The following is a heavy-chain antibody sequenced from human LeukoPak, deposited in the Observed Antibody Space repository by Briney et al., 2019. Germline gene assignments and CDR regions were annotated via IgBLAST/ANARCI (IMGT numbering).Heavy chain of an antibody. Sequence: PGWSLRLSCASSGFTYSNYWMSWVRQAPAKGLDWVANIKQDGSEKYYVDSVKGRFTISRDNAKNSLYQQINSLRDEDTAVYYCARVESLYYYFMYVWGKGTGVTVSS. J-gene: IGHJ6*03. CDR3: ARVESLYYYFMYV. D-gene: IGHD5-24*01. V-gene: IGHV3-7*01. CDR2: IKQDGSEK. CDR1: GFTYSNYW.